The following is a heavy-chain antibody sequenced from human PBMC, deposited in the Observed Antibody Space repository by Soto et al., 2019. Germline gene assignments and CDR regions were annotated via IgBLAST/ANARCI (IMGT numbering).Heavy chain of an antibody. CDR2: INPSGGST. CDR3: ARIVGAAVGGYYYYYGMDV. CDR1: GYTFTSYY. Sequence: ASVKVSCKASGYTFTSYYMHWVRHAPGQGLEWMGIINPSGGSTSYAQKFQGRVTMTRDTSTSTVYMELSSLRSEDTAVYYCARIVGAAVGGYYYYYGMDVWGQGTTVTVSS. D-gene: IGHD1-26*01. V-gene: IGHV1-46*01. J-gene: IGHJ6*02.